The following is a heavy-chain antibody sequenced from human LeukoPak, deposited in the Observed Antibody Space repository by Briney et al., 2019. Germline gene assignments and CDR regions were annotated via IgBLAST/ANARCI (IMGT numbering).Heavy chain of an antibody. Sequence: PSETLSLTCTVSGYSISSGYYWGWIRQPPGKGLEWIGSIYHSGSTYYNPSLKSRVTISVDTSKNQFSLKLSSVTAADTAVYYCARRKRKVVVVITSFDYWGQGTLVTVSS. J-gene: IGHJ4*02. CDR2: IYHSGST. V-gene: IGHV4-38-2*02. D-gene: IGHD3-22*01. CDR3: ARRKRKVVVVITSFDY. CDR1: GYSISSGYY.